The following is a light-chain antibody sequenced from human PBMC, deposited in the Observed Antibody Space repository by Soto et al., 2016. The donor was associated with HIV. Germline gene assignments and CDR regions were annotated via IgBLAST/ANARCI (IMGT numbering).Light chain of an antibody. CDR3: QQYKSYWT. CDR1: QSISNW. CDR2: KAS. Sequence: DIQMTQPPSTLSASVGDRVIITCRASQSISNWLAWYQQKPGKAPKLLIYKASTLESGVPSRFSGSGSGTEFTLTISSLQPDDFATYYCQQYKSYWTFGQGTKVEI. J-gene: IGKJ1*01. V-gene: IGKV1-5*03.